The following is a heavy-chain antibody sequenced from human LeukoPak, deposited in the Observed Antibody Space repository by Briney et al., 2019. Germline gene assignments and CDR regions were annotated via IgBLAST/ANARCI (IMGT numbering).Heavy chain of an antibody. CDR1: GGTFSSYA. V-gene: IGHV1-69*04. D-gene: IGHD3-3*01. CDR3: ARMGFWSGYSTGY. J-gene: IGHJ4*02. CDR2: IIPILGIA. Sequence: ASVKVSCKASGGTFSSYAISWVRQAPGQGLEWMGRIIPILGIANYAQKFQGRVTITADKSTSTAYMELSSLRSEDTAVYYCARMGFWSGYSTGYWGQGTLVTVSS.